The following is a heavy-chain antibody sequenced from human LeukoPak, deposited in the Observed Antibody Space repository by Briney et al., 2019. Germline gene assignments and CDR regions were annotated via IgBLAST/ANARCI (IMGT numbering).Heavy chain of an antibody. CDR1: GFTFSSYW. J-gene: IGHJ3*02. Sequence: PGGSLRLSCAASGFTFSSYWMSWVRQAPGKGLEWVANIKQDGSEKYYVDSVKGRFTISRDNAKNSLYLQMNSLRAEDTAVYYCARGWTELLDAFDIWGQGTMVTVSS. CDR2: IKQDGSEK. D-gene: IGHD1-26*01. V-gene: IGHV3-7*01. CDR3: ARGWTELLDAFDI.